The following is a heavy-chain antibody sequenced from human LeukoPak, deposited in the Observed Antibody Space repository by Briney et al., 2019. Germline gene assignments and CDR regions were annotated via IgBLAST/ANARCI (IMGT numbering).Heavy chain of an antibody. Sequence: ASETLSLTCTVSGGSISSYYWSWIRQPAGKGLEWIGRIYTSGSTNYNPSLKSRVTMSVDTSKNQFSLKLSSVTAADTAVYYCARAPLRTGTTYYYYYMDVWGKGTTVTVSS. J-gene: IGHJ6*03. D-gene: IGHD1-1*01. CDR1: GGSISSYY. CDR3: ARAPLRTGTTYYYYYMDV. V-gene: IGHV4-4*07. CDR2: IYTSGST.